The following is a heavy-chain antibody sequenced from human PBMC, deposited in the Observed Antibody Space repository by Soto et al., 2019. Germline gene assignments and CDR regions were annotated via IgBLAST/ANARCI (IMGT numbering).Heavy chain of an antibody. CDR3: AKTVTTSRLCASSGSSRGRGALSET. D-gene: IGHD2-2*01. Sequence: PGGSLRLSCAASGFTFSAFGMHWVRQTPGKGLEWAAVISNDGTNKYYADSVKGRFTISRDNSKNTLYLQIDSLRPEATAVYYCAKTVTTSRLCASSGSSRGRGALSETRGQGCRVTVSS. J-gene: IGHJ4*02. V-gene: IGHV3-30*18. CDR2: ISNDGTNK. CDR1: GFTFSAFG.